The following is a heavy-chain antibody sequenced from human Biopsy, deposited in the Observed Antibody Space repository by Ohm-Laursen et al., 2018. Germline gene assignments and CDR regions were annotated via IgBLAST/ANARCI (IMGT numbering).Heavy chain of an antibody. CDR3: ARHSFGSGRDF. D-gene: IGHD3-10*01. V-gene: IGHV4-39*01. J-gene: IGHJ4*02. CDR1: DGSISNIINY. CDR2: IYHTGIT. Sequence: SDTLSLTCTVTDGSISNIINYWGWIRQPLGKGLEWLGSIYHTGITDYNPSLKIRVPISVDTSNNHFSLNLSSLTAADTAVYYCARHSFGSGRDFWGQGTLVTVSS.